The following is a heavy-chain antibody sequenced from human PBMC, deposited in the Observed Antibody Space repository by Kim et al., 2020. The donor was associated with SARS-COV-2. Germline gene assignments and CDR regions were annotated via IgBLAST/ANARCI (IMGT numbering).Heavy chain of an antibody. CDR3: AKKAGGLIVAKRDFDY. Sequence: ATGRVTISRDNSKNTLYLQMNSLRAEDTAVYYCAKKAGGLIVAKRDFDYWGQGTLVTVSS. V-gene: IGHV3-23*01. D-gene: IGHD3-22*01. J-gene: IGHJ4*02.